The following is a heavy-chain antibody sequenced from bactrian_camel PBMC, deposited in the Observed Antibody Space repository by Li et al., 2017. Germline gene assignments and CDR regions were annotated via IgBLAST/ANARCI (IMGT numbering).Heavy chain of an antibody. D-gene: IGHD7*01. Sequence: VQLVESGGGSVQAGGSLTLSCTTSGFTFSRSCTGWFRQAAGKEREAVVVIYAGGGFTSYADSVKGRFTISQDNAKNTVFLQMNNLKNEDTAMYYCAADYRWSNICDQWQKYHTWGQRTQVTVS. CDR1: GFTFSRSC. V-gene: IGHV3S40*01. CDR2: IYAGGGFT. CDR3: AADYRWSNICDQWQKYHT. J-gene: IGHJ4*01.